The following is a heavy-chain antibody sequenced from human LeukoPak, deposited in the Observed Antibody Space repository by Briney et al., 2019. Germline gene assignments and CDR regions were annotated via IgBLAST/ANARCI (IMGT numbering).Heavy chain of an antibody. CDR1: GYSFINYW. Sequence: GESLKISCKGSGYSFINYWIGWVRQMPGKGLEWMGIISPDGSDTRYSPSFQGQVTISADKSISTAYLQWSSLKASDTAMYYCARLTSSWSFDYWGQGTVVTVSS. CDR3: ARLTSSWSFDY. V-gene: IGHV5-51*01. J-gene: IGHJ4*02. D-gene: IGHD2-2*01. CDR2: ISPDGSDT.